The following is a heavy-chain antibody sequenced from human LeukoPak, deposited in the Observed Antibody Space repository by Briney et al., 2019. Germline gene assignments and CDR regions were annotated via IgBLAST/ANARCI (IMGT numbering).Heavy chain of an antibody. D-gene: IGHD3-3*01. CDR1: GFTFSSYW. CDR3: ARDSPVEDIWSRYYIVLDY. Sequence: QPGGSLRLSCAASGFTFSSYWMSWVRQAPGKGLEWVANIKQDGSEKYYVDSVKGRFTISRDNAKNSLYLQMNSLRAEDTAVYYCARDSPVEDIWSRYYIVLDYWGQGTLVTVSS. CDR2: IKQDGSEK. J-gene: IGHJ4*02. V-gene: IGHV3-7*01.